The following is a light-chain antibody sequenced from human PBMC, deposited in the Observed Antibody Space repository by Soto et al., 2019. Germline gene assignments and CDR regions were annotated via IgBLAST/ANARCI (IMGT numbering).Light chain of an antibody. J-gene: IGKJ3*01. CDR3: QLYDGSLFT. V-gene: IGKV3-20*01. CDR1: QSVSSSL. CDR2: GAS. Sequence: DIVLTQSPGTLSLSPGERATLSCRAGQSVSSSLLAWYQQKPGQAPRPLIYGASSRATGIPDRFSGSGSGTEFTLTISRLEPEDFAVYYCQLYDGSLFTFGPGTKFDIK.